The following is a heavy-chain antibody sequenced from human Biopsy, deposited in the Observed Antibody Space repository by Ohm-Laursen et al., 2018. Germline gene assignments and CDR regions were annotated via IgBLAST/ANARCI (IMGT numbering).Heavy chain of an antibody. Sequence: SLRLSCAASGFTFSNYAMGWVRQAPGKGLECVSSIGSDARSTLYADSVQGRFTISRDNFKNTLYLQIDNLRAEDTALYYCARAGPYYSDFWGQGTLVTVSS. V-gene: IGHV3-23*01. CDR2: IGSDARST. CDR3: ARAGPYYSDF. J-gene: IGHJ4*02. CDR1: GFTFSNYA.